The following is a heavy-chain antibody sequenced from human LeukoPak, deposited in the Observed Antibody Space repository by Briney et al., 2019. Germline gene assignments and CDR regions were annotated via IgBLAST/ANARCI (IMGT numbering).Heavy chain of an antibody. CDR3: ARGVISYSSGWFKDY. CDR1: GGSFSGYS. Sequence: SETLSLTCAVYGGSFSGYSWSWIRQPPGKGLDWIGEINHSGSTNYNPSLKSRVTISVDTSKNQFSLKLSSVTAADTAVYYCARGVISYSSGWFKDYWGQGTLVTVSS. V-gene: IGHV4-34*01. J-gene: IGHJ4*02. D-gene: IGHD6-19*01. CDR2: INHSGST.